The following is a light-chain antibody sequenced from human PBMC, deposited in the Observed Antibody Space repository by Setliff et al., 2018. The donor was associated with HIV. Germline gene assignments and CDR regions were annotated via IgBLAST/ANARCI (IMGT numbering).Light chain of an antibody. J-gene: IGLJ1*01. CDR3: SSYRSGNIGV. CDR2: DVR. CDR1: SSDVGGYNY. V-gene: IGLV2-14*03. Sequence: QSVLTQPASVSGSPGQSITISCTGTSSDVGGYNYVSWYQHFPGRTPKLIIYDVRNRPPGVSSRFSGSKSGNTASLTISGLRAEYEADYYCSSYRSGNIGVFGGGTKVTVL.